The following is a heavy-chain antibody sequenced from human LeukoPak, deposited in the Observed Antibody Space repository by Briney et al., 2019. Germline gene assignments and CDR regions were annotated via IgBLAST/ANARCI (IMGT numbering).Heavy chain of an antibody. V-gene: IGHV3-48*03. CDR2: ISSSGSTI. Sequence: GGSLRLSCAASGFTFSSYEMNWVRQAPGKGLEWVSYISSSGSTIYYADSVKGRFTISRDNAKRSLYLQMNSLRAEDTAVYYCARGDDILTGYYTFDYWGQGTLVTVSS. J-gene: IGHJ4*02. CDR1: GFTFSSYE. D-gene: IGHD3-9*01. CDR3: ARGDDILTGYYTFDY.